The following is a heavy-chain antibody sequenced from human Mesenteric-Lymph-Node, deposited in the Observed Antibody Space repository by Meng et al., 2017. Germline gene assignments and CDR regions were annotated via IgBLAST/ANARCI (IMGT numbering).Heavy chain of an antibody. V-gene: IGHV3-48*03. CDR2: ISSSGSTI. CDR1: GFTFSSYE. J-gene: IGHJ6*02. D-gene: IGHD2-2*01. CDR3: ARDREDIVVVPAAHYYYYYYGMDV. Sequence: GESLKISCAASGFTFSSYEMNWVRQAPGKGLEWVSYISSSGSTIYYADSVKGRFTISRDNAKNSLYLQMNSLRAEDTAVYYCARDREDIVVVPAAHYYYYYYGMDVWGQGTTVTVSS.